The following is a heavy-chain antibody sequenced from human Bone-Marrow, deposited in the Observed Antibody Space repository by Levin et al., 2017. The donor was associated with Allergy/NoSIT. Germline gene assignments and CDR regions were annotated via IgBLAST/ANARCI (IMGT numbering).Heavy chain of an antibody. CDR1: GASVSTSSVA. CDR3: VRGAKSGFDY. CDR2: TYRRYNKWST. V-gene: IGHV6-1*01. J-gene: IGHJ4*02. Sequence: KSSETLSLTCAISGASVSTSSVAWTWIRQSPSRGLEWLGRTYRRYNKWSTDYAVSVKSRIIVTPDTAKNQFSLQLKSVTPEDTAGYYCVRGAKSGFDYWGQGTLVTVSS. D-gene: IGHD1-26*01.